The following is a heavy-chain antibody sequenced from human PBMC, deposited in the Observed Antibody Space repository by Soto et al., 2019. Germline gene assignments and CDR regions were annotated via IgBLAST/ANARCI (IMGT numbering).Heavy chain of an antibody. CDR2: ISDDSSYI. V-gene: IGHV3-21*06. CDR1: GFLFSAYT. J-gene: IGHJ1*01. CDR3: ATPYYFNH. Sequence: PGGSLRLPCGASGFLFSAYTTNWVRLPPGKGLELLSSISDDSSYIDYADSLRGRFTVSRDNARNSLYLQIDSLGVEDTAVYYCATPYYFNHWGPGTLVTVSS.